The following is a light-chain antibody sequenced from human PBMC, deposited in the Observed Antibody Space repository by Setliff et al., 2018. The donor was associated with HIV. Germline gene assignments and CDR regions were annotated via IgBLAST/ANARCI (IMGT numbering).Light chain of an antibody. J-gene: IGLJ3*02. V-gene: IGLV2-14*03. CDR3: SSYTASSTLV. Sequence: QSALTQPASVSGSPGQSITISCTGSSSDVGGYNYVSWYQQHPGKAPKLMIYDVSQRPSGVSDRFSGSKPGITASLTISGLQPEDESDYYCSSYTASSTLVFGGGTKVTVL. CDR2: DVS. CDR1: SSDVGGYNY.